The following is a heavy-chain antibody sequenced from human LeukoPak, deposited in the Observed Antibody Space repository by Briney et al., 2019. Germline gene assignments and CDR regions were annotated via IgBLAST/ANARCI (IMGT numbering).Heavy chain of an antibody. Sequence: KASETLSLTCSVSGGPISNYYWNWIRQPPGKGLEWIGHIYNNGSTNYNPTLKSRVTISIDTSKNQFSLKLYSVSAADTAVYYCARDGSGSYYNWFDPWGQGILVTVSS. CDR2: IYNNGST. CDR3: ARDGSGSYYNWFDP. CDR1: GGPISNYY. D-gene: IGHD3-10*01. J-gene: IGHJ5*02. V-gene: IGHV4-59*12.